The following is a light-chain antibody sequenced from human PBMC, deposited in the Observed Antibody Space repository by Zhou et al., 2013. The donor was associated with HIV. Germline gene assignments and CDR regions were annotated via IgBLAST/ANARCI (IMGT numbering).Light chain of an antibody. CDR2: GNS. Sequence: QSVLTQPPSLSGAPGQRVTISCTGSSSNIGALYDVHWYQQLPGTAPKLLIYGNSNRPSGVPDRFSGSKSVTSASLAITGLQAEDEADYYCQSYDRSLSGYVFGTGTKVTVL. CDR1: SSNIGALYD. J-gene: IGLJ1*01. CDR3: QSYDRSLSGYV. V-gene: IGLV1-40*01.